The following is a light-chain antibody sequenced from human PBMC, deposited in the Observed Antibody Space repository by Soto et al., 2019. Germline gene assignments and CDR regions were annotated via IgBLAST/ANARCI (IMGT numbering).Light chain of an antibody. Sequence: DIKMTQSPSSLYSSVGDIFTITCGASQSISSWLAWYQQKPGKAPKLLIYDASSLESGVPSRFSGSGSGTHFTLTINSLQPEDFATYYCQQTLTFPITFGQGTRLEIK. J-gene: IGKJ5*01. CDR1: QSISSW. CDR2: DAS. CDR3: QQTLTFPIT. V-gene: IGKV1-5*01.